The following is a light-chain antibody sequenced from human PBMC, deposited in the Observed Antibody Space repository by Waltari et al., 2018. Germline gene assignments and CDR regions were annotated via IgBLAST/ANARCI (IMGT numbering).Light chain of an antibody. V-gene: IGLV2-11*01. CDR2: DVT. CDR1: RSDVGGYNY. Sequence: QSALTQPRSVSGSPGQSVTITCTGTRSDVGGYNYVSWYQQHPGKAPKPIIFDVTKRPSAVPVRFCGSKSGTTATLAISGVQAWDEADYYGCSYAGRSVRFGGGTKLTVL. J-gene: IGLJ2*01. CDR3: CSYAGRSVR.